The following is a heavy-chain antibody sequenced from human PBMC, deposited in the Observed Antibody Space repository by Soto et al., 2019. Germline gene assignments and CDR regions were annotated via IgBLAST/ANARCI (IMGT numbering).Heavy chain of an antibody. Sequence: GESLKISCKASGCIFIDYWIGWVRQVPGTGLEWMGIVYPRDSDTRYSPSFQGQVTISADRSTGTAFLQWRSLKASDTTLYYCARPPLPGYSIHFNSWGQGTLVTVSS. CDR2: VYPRDSDT. CDR1: GCIFIDYW. J-gene: IGHJ4*02. V-gene: IGHV5-51*01. CDR3: ARPPLPGYSIHFNS. D-gene: IGHD2-15*01.